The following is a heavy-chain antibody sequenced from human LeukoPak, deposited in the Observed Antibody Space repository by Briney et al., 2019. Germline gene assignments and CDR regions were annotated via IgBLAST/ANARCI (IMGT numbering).Heavy chain of an antibody. CDR3: ARDRRGGNSYYFDS. D-gene: IGHD4-23*01. V-gene: IGHV4-38-2*02. CDR1: GNSINRGYY. CDR2: FYHSVST. Sequence: PSETLSLTCTVSGNSINRGYYWGWIRQPPGKGLEWIGSFYHSVSTYYNPSLKSRVTITVDPTTNQLFLKMSSLTAADTASEYCARDRRGGNSYYFDSWGQGTLVTVSS. J-gene: IGHJ4*02.